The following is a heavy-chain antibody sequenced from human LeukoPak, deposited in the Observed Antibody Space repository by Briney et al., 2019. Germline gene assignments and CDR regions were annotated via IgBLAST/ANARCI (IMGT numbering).Heavy chain of an antibody. Sequence: ASVKVSCKASGDTITGYYIHWVRQAPGQGLEWMGWINPDSGGTNYAQKFQGRVTMTRDTSISTAFMDLTRLTSDDTAVYYCARDRGFSGYSPYGMDVWGRGTTVTVSS. V-gene: IGHV1-2*02. J-gene: IGHJ6*02. CDR1: GDTITGYY. CDR3: ARDRGFSGYSPYGMDV. CDR2: INPDSGGT. D-gene: IGHD5-12*01.